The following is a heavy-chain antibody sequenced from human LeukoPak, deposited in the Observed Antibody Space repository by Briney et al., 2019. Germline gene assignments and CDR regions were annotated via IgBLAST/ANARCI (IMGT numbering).Heavy chain of an antibody. Sequence: GGSLRLSCAASGFTFSNYAMHWVRQAPGKGLEWVAVISYDGTNKYYADSVKGRFTISRDNSKNTLYLQMNSLRAEDTAVYYCARDTVTTFRFRDYYHYGMDVWGQGTTVTVSS. J-gene: IGHJ6*02. D-gene: IGHD4-17*01. CDR2: ISYDGTNK. CDR1: GFTFSNYA. V-gene: IGHV3-30*14. CDR3: ARDTVTTFRFRDYYHYGMDV.